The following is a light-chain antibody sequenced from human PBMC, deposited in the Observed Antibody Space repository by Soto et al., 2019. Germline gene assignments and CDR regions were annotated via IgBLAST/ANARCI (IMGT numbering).Light chain of an antibody. Sequence: DTVMTQSPDSLAVSLGERATINCKSSQSLLYTSTNKNYLSWYQQKPGQPPRLLIYWASTRESGVPGRFSGSRSGTDFTLTISGLQAEDVAVYFCQQSYSSPLTFGGGTKVEI. CDR2: WAS. V-gene: IGKV4-1*01. CDR3: QQSYSSPLT. CDR1: QSLLYTSTNKNY. J-gene: IGKJ4*01.